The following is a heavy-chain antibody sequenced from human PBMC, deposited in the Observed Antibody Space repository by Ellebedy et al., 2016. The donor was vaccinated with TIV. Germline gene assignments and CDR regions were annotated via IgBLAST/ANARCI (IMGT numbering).Heavy chain of an antibody. CDR3: SKNSPPPFD. V-gene: IGHV3-66*01. Sequence: GESLKISCAASGFTXXXNYXXXVPQGPGKGLEWVSVIYSGGATSYADSVKGRFTISRDNSKNTLYLQMNSLRDEDTAVYSCSKNSPPPFDWGQGTLVTVSS. J-gene: IGHJ4*02. CDR1: GFTXXXNY. CDR2: IYSGGAT. D-gene: IGHD2-21*01.